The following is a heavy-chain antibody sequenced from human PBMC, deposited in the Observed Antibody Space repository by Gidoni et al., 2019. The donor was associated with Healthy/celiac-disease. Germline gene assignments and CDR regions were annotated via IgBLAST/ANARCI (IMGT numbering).Heavy chain of an antibody. CDR3: ARDLSRKYGGATFDY. V-gene: IGHV1-69*04. CDR2: IIPILGIA. Sequence: QVQLVQSGAEVTKPGSSVKVSCKASGGTFSSYAISWVRQAPGQGLEWMGRIIPILGIANYAQKFQGRVTITADKSTSTAYMVLSSLRSEDTAVYYCARDLSRKYGGATFDYWGQGTLVTVSS. D-gene: IGHD2-21*01. CDR1: GGTFSSYA. J-gene: IGHJ4*02.